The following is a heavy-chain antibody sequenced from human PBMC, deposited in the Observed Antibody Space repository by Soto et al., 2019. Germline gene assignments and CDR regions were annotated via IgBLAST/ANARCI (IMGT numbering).Heavy chain of an antibody. CDR2: ISGSGRTA. CDR1: EFTFVDYY. V-gene: IGHV3-11*01. CDR3: ARDMGADPSAYYDSSGSYDH. D-gene: IGHD3-22*01. J-gene: IGHJ4*02. Sequence: PGGSLRLSCAASEFTFVDYYMAWIRQAPGKGLEWLSYISGSGRTAYYADSVKGRFTISRDNVKNSLFLQMDSLRAEDTAVYYCARDMGADPSAYYDSSGSYDHWGQGTLVTVSS.